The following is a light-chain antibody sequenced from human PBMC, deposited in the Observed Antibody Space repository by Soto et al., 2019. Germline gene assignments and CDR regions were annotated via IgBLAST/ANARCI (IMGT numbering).Light chain of an antibody. J-gene: IGLJ1*01. CDR1: SGDVGAYNY. CDR3: FSHRGGDSHV. CDR2: GVT. V-gene: IGLV2-14*01. Sequence: QSVLTQPASVSGSPGQSITISCTGTSGDVGAYNYVSWYQQYPGKAPKLMIYGVTNRPSGVSNRFSGSKTGNTASLTISGLQAEDEADYYCFSHRGGDSHVFXTGTKVTVL.